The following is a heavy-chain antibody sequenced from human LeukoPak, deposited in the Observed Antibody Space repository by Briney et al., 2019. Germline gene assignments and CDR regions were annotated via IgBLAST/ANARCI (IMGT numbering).Heavy chain of an antibody. CDR1: GGSISSYY. Sequence: PSETLSLTCTVSGGSISSYYWSWIRQPPGKGLEWIGYIYYSGSTNYNPSLKSRVTISVDTSKNQFSLKLSSVTAADTAVYYCARGGYGYGYYYYGMDVWGQGTTVTVSS. D-gene: IGHD5-18*01. CDR2: IYYSGST. J-gene: IGHJ6*02. CDR3: ARGGYGYGYYYYGMDV. V-gene: IGHV4-59*01.